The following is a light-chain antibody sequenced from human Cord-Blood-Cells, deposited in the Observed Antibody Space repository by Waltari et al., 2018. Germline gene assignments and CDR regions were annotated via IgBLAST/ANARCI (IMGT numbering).Light chain of an antibody. Sequence: PATLSVSPGERATLSCRASQSVSSNLAWYQQKPGQAPRLLIYGASTRATGIPAWFSGSGSGTEFTLTISSLQSEDFAVYYCQQYNNWPPWTFGQGTKVEIK. CDR1: QSVSSN. V-gene: IGKV3-15*01. CDR3: QQYNNWPPWT. J-gene: IGKJ1*01. CDR2: GAS.